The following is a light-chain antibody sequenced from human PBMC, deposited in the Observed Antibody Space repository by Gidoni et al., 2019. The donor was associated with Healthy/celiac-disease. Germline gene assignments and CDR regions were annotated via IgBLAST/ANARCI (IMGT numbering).Light chain of an antibody. J-gene: IGKJ4*01. Sequence: ELVLTQSPATLSLSPAERATLSCRASQSVSSYLAWYQQKPGQAPRLLIYDASTRATGIPARFSGSGSGTDFTLTISSLEPADFAVYYCQQRSNCPLTFGGXTKVEIK. V-gene: IGKV3-11*01. CDR3: QQRSNCPLT. CDR1: QSVSSY. CDR2: DAS.